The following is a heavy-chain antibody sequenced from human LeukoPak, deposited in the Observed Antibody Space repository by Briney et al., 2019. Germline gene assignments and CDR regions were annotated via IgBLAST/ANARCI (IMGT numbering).Heavy chain of an antibody. J-gene: IGHJ6*02. D-gene: IGHD2-15*01. Sequence: GESLKISCKGYGYIFRNYWIGWVRQMPGKSLEWMGIIFHGDSDTNYSPSFQGQVTISADKSLSTAYLQWTSLRASDTAIYYCARHGLEGCSGGRCYTSFHYYGMDVWGQGTTVTVSS. CDR1: GYIFRNYW. CDR3: ARHGLEGCSGGRCYTSFHYYGMDV. V-gene: IGHV5-51*01. CDR2: IFHGDSDT.